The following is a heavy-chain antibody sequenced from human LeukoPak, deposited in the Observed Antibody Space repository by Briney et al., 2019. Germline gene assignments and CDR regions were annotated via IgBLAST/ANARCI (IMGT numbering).Heavy chain of an antibody. Sequence: PSETLSLTCAVYGGSFSGYYWSWIRQPPGKGLEWIGEINHSGSTNYNPSLKSRVTISVDTSKNQFSLKLSSVTAADTAVYYCARAFSGTERYYYYMDVWGKGTTVTVSS. V-gene: IGHV4-34*01. D-gene: IGHD2-2*01. CDR1: GGSFSGYY. CDR2: INHSGST. CDR3: ARAFSGTERYYYYMDV. J-gene: IGHJ6*03.